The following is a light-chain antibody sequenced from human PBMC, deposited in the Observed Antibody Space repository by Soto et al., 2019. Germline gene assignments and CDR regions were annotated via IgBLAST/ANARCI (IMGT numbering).Light chain of an antibody. V-gene: IGKV1-33*01. J-gene: IGKJ1*01. CDR3: QQYDSLPRT. CDR1: QSISSY. Sequence: DIQMTQSPSSLSSSVGDRVTITCRASQSISSYLNWYQQKPGKAPKLLIYAASSLQSGVPSRFSGSGSGTDFNLTISSLQPEDIATYYCQQYDSLPRTFGQGTKVDIK. CDR2: AAS.